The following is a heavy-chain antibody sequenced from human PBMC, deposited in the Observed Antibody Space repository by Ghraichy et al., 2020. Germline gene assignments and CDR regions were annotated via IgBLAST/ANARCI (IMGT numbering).Heavy chain of an antibody. CDR1: GGSISSYY. CDR3: ARDPNYDFWSGYYPGMDV. V-gene: IGHV4-4*07. Sequence: SETLSLTCTVSGGSISSYYWSWIRQPAGKGLEWIGRIYTSGSTNYNPSLKSRVTMSVDTSKNQFSLKLSSVTAADTAVYYCARDPNYDFWSGYYPGMDVWGQGTTVTVSS. D-gene: IGHD3-3*01. J-gene: IGHJ6*02. CDR2: IYTSGST.